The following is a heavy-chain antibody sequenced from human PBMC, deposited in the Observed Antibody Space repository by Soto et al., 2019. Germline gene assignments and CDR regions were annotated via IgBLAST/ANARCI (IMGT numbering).Heavy chain of an antibody. J-gene: IGHJ4*02. Sequence: EVQLMESGGGLVQPGGSLRLSCAASGFIFSDYYMDWVRQVPGKGLEWVGRTRNKVNSFSAEYAASVKGRLSIYRDASKDSMYLQMNRLKSDDTAVYYCARDTGGSYDYWGQGALVTVSS. CDR2: TRNKVNSFSA. CDR3: ARDTGGSYDY. CDR1: GFIFSDYY. V-gene: IGHV3-72*01. D-gene: IGHD3-16*01.